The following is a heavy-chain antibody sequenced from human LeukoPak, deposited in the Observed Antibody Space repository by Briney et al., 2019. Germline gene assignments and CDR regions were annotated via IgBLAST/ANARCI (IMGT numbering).Heavy chain of an antibody. J-gene: IGHJ3*02. CDR1: GGSISSGSYY. Sequence: SQTLSLTCTVSGGSISSGSYYWSWIRQPAGKGLEWIGRIYTSGSTNYNPSLKSRVTISVGTSKNQFSLKLSPVTAADTAVYYCARGTMTDAFDIWGQGTMVTVSS. D-gene: IGHD3-22*01. V-gene: IGHV4-61*02. CDR3: ARGTMTDAFDI. CDR2: IYTSGST.